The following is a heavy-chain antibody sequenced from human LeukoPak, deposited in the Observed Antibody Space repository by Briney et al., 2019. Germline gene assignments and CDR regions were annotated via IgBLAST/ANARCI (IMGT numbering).Heavy chain of an antibody. CDR1: GYMFTGYY. CDR2: ISAYNGNT. CDR3: ARERQWLVLGY. V-gene: IGHV1-18*04. J-gene: IGHJ4*02. D-gene: IGHD6-19*01. Sequence: ASVKVSCKASGYMFTGYYMHWVRQAPGQGLEWMGWISAYNGNTNYAQKLQGRVTMTTDTSTSTAYMELRSLRSDDTAVYYCARERQWLVLGYWGQGTLVTVSS.